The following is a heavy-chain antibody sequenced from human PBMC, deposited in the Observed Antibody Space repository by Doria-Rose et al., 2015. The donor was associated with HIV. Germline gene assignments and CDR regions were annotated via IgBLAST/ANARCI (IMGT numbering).Heavy chain of an antibody. J-gene: IGHJ5*02. CDR3: AEDVKTGTTWFAP. Sequence: VQLVESGGDLVEPGGSLRLSCAASGFTFSSYAMSWVRQAPGKGLEWVSSINGVDGSTYYADSVKCRFTISRANSKNTLYLQINSPRAEDTAIYYCAEDVKTGTTWFAPWGRGTLVTVSS. CDR1: GFTFSSYA. V-gene: IGHV3-23*04. D-gene: IGHD1-1*01. CDR2: INGVDGST.